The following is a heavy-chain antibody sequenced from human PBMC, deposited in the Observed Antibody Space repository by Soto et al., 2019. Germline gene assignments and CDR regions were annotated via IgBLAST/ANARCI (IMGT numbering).Heavy chain of an antibody. V-gene: IGHV3-30*18. J-gene: IGHJ6*02. CDR3: AKDRSQGDYDYYYGMDV. D-gene: IGHD2-21*02. Sequence: GGSLRLSCAASGFTFSSYGMHWVRQAPGKGLEWVAVISYDGSNKYYADSVKGRFTISRDNSKNTLYLQMNSLRAEDTAVYYCAKDRSQGDYDYYYGMDVWGQGTTVTVSS. CDR2: ISYDGSNK. CDR1: GFTFSSYG.